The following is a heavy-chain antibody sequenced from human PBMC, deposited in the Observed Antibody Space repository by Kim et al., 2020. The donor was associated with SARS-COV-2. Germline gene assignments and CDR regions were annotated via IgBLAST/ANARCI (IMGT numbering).Heavy chain of an antibody. D-gene: IGHD3-10*01. CDR2: IYYSGST. J-gene: IGHJ4*02. Sequence: SETLSLTCTVSGGSISSYYWSWIRQPPGKGLEWIGYIYYSGSTNYNPSLKSRVTISVDTSKNQFSLKLSSVTAADTAVYYCARSAQSTLNYYGSGLHYPFDYWGQGTLVTVSS. V-gene: IGHV4-59*08. CDR1: GGSISSYY. CDR3: ARSAQSTLNYYGSGLHYPFDY.